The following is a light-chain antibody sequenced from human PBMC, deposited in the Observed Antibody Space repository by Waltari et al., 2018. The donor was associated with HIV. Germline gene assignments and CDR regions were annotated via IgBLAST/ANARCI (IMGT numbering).Light chain of an antibody. CDR2: EVS. CDR3: CSYAGSSTLV. Sequence: QSALPQPASVSGSPGQSIPIYCTGTCSTIGTYTLVSWHQQHPGKAPKTLIYEVSQRPSGVSNRFSGSKSGNTASLTISGLQAEDEADYYCCSYAGSSTLVFGGGTKVTVL. V-gene: IGLV2-23*02. J-gene: IGLJ3*02. CDR1: CSTIGTYTL.